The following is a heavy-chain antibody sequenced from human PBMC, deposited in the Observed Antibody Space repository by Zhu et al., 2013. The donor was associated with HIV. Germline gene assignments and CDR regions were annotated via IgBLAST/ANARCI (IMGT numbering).Heavy chain of an antibody. CDR2: MNPNSGNT. CDR3: ARESGGYCSGGSCYSLYYYYGMDV. Sequence: QVQLVQSGAEVKKPGASVKVSCKASGYTFTSYDINWVRQATGQGLEWMGWMNPNSGNTGYAQKFQGRVTMTRNTSISTAYMELSSLRSEDTAVYYCARESGGYCSGGSCYSLYYYYGMDVWGRRDRRSPSP. D-gene: IGHD2-15*01. J-gene: IGHJ6*02. CDR1: GYTFTSYD. V-gene: IGHV1-8*01.